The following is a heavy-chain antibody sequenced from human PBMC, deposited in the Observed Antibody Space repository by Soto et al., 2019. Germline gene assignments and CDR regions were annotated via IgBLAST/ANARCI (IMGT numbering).Heavy chain of an antibody. J-gene: IGHJ6*02. V-gene: IGHV4-34*01. CDR2: INHSGST. CDR1: GGSFSGYY. Sequence: QVQLQQWGAGLLKPSETLSLTCTVYGGSFSGYYWSWIRQPPGKGLEWIGEINHSGSTNYNPSLKSRVTISVDTSKNQFSLKLSSVTAADTAVYYCARGDSSTSWYYYYYGMDVWGQGTTVTVSS. CDR3: ARGDSSTSWYYYYYGMDV. D-gene: IGHD2-2*01.